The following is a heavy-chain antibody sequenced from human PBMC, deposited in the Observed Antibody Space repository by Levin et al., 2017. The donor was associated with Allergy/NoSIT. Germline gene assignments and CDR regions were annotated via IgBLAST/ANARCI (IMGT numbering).Heavy chain of an antibody. V-gene: IGHV3-23*01. CDR1: GFTFSSYA. D-gene: IGHD3-16*02. CDR3: AKDRHIWGSYRYSPDAFDI. CDR2: ISGSGGST. Sequence: GESLKISCAASGFTFSSYAMSWVRQAPGKGLEWVSAISGSGGSTYYADSVKGRFTISRDNSKNTVYLQMNSLRAEDTAVYYCAKDRHIWGSYRYSPDAFDIWGQGTMVTVSS. J-gene: IGHJ3*02.